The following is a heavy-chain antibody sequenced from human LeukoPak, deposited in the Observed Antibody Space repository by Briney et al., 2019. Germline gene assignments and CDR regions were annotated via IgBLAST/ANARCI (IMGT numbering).Heavy chain of an antibody. J-gene: IGHJ4*02. V-gene: IGHV3-21*04. CDR2: ISSSTSYI. CDR1: GFTFSSYS. D-gene: IGHD6-13*01. CDR3: ARDRSSSWDY. Sequence: GGSLRLSCAASGFTFSSYSMNWIRQAPGKGLEWVSSISSSTSYIYYADSVKGRFTISRDNAKNSLYLQMNSLRAEDTAVYYCARDRSSSWDYWGQGTLVTVSS.